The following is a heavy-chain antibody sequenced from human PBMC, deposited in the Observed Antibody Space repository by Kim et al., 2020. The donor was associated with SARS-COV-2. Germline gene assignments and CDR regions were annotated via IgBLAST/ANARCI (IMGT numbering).Heavy chain of an antibody. Sequence: ASVKVSCKVSGYSLSELSIHWVRQAPGEGLEWMGGYDPVPGETNFAQKFQGRVTITADTSTNTAYMELSSLRSEDTAVYYCASGYSSVGGDYWGQGTLGTVPS. V-gene: IGHV1-24*01. CDR3: ASGYSSVGGDY. D-gene: IGHD2-15*01. CDR1: GYSLSELS. J-gene: IGHJ4*02. CDR2: YDPVPGET.